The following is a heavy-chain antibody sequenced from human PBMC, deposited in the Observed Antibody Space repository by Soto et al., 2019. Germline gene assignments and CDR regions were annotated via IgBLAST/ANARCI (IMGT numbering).Heavy chain of an antibody. CDR2: IYYSGSA. V-gene: IGHV4-59*01. D-gene: IGHD2-2*01. J-gene: IGHJ3*02. CDR1: GGSISSYY. Sequence: SLTCTVSGGSISSYYWSWIRQPPGKGLEWIGYIYYSGSASYNPSLKSRVTISVDTSKSQFSLKLSSVTAADTAVYFCAKDLASCSSTSCSASDAFDIWGQGTMVTVSS. CDR3: AKDLASCSSTSCSASDAFDI.